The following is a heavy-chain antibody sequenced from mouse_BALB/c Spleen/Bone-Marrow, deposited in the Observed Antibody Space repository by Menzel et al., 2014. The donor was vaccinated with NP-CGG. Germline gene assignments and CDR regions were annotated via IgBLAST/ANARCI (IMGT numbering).Heavy chain of an antibody. V-gene: IGHV5-6-5*01. Sequence: EVQVVESGGGLVKPGGSLKLSCAASGFTFSSYAMSWVRQTPEKRLEWVASISSGGSTYYPDSVKGRFTISRDNVRNILYLQMSSLRSEDTAMYYCARVTDTFYYGSSYWYFDVWGAGTTVTVSP. CDR2: ISSGGST. CDR3: ARVTDTFYYGSSYWYFDV. CDR1: GFTFSSYA. D-gene: IGHD1-1*01. J-gene: IGHJ1*01.